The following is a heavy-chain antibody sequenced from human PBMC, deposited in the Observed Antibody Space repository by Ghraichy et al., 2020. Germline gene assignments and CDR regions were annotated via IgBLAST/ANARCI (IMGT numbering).Heavy chain of an antibody. Sequence: GGSLRLSCAASGFTFSSYVMRWVRQAPGKGLEWVSVISGSGGSTYYADSVKGRFTISRDNSKNTLYLQMNSLRAEDTAVYYCAKASSGWYYFDYWGQGTLVTVSS. V-gene: IGHV3-23*01. J-gene: IGHJ4*02. CDR2: ISGSGGST. CDR3: AKASSGWYYFDY. CDR1: GFTFSSYV. D-gene: IGHD6-19*01.